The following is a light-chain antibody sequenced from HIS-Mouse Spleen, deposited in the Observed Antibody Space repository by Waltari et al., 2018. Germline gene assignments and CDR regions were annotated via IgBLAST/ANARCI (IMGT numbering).Light chain of an antibody. V-gene: IGKV1-9*01. CDR1: QGISSY. CDR3: QQRSNWPPLT. J-gene: IGKJ4*01. CDR2: AAS. Sequence: DIQLTQSPSFLSASVGDRVTITCRASQGISSYLAWYQQKPGKAPKLLIYAASTLQSGVPSRFSGSGSGTEFTLTISSLQPEDFATYYCQQRSNWPPLTFGGGTKVEIK.